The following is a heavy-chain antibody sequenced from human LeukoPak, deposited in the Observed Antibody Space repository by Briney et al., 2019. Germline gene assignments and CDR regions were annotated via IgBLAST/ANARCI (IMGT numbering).Heavy chain of an antibody. CDR1: GGTFSSYA. D-gene: IGHD3-22*01. J-gene: IGHJ5*02. CDR2: IIPIFGTA. Sequence: SVKVSCKASGGTFSSYAISWVRQAPGQGLEWMGRIIPIFGTANYAQKFQGRVTITTHESTSTAYMELSSLRSEDTAVYYCAKDHRYYYDSSGYYAYNWFDPWGQGTLVTVSS. V-gene: IGHV1-69*05. CDR3: AKDHRYYYDSSGYYAYNWFDP.